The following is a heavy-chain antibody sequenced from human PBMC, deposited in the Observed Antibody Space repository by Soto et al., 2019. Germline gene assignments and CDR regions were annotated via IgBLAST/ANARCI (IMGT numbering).Heavy chain of an antibody. CDR1: GFTFSDYW. CDR2: LKSDGSST. CDR3: ARSWGGELVT. J-gene: IGHJ5*02. D-gene: IGHD3-16*01. V-gene: IGHV3-74*01. Sequence: EVQLVESGGGLVQPGGSLRLSCAASGFTFSDYWMHWVRQAPGKGLVWVSRLKSDGSSTSYADSVKGRFTISRDNARSTLFLTMNSLRAEDTAVYYCARSWGGELVTWGLGTLVIVSS.